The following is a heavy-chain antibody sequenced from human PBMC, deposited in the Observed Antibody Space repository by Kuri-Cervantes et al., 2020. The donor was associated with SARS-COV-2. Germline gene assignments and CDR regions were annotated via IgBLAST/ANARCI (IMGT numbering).Heavy chain of an antibody. J-gene: IGHJ6*02. CDR3: ARVPSITIVRGGNSYGMDV. D-gene: IGHD3-10*01. CDR2: IKGDWSST. CDR1: GFTFSSYW. V-gene: IGHV3-74*01. Sequence: GGSLRLSCAASGFTFSSYWMHWVRQAPGKGLVWVSRIKGDWSSTSYADSVKGRFTISRDNAKNTLYLKMNSLRAQDTAVYYCARVPSITIVRGGNSYGMDVWGQGTTVTVSS.